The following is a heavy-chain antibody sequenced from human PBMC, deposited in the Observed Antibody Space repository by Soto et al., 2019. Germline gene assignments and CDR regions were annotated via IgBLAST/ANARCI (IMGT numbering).Heavy chain of an antibody. CDR3: ARVGVGHYEFDY. D-gene: IGHD3-16*01. J-gene: IGHJ4*02. Sequence: GGSLRLSCAASGFTFSSYWTHWVRQAPGEGLVWVSRIKTDGSSTSYADSVKGRFTISRDNAKNTMYLQMNSLRAEDTAVYYCARVGVGHYEFDYWGQGTLVTVSS. CDR1: GFTFSSYW. CDR2: IKTDGSST. V-gene: IGHV3-74*01.